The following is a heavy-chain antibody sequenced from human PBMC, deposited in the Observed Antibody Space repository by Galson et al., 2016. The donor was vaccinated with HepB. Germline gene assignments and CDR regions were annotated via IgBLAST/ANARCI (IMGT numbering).Heavy chain of an antibody. Sequence: SLRLSCAASGFTFDDFAMHWVRRAPGKGLEWVSGISWNSANIGYADSVKGRFTISRDSAKNSLFLQMNTLKTDDTALYYCAKGPYSYGLNAMDAWGQGTTVTVSS. J-gene: IGHJ6*02. CDR1: GFTFDDFA. CDR2: ISWNSANI. CDR3: AKGPYSYGLNAMDA. V-gene: IGHV3-9*01. D-gene: IGHD5-18*01.